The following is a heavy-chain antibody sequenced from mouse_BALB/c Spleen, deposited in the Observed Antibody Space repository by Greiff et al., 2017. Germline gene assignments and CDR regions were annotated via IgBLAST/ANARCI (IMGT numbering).Heavy chain of an antibody. CDR1: GYSITSGYY. D-gene: IGHD3-1*01. CDR3: ARDRSGAMDY. Sequence: EVQLQQSGPGLVKPSQSLSLTCSVTGYSITSGYYWNWIRQFPGNKLEWMGYISYDGSNNYNPSLKNRISITRYTSKNQFFLKLNSVTTEDTATYYCARDRSGAMDYWGQGTSVTVSS. CDR2: ISYDGSN. J-gene: IGHJ4*01. V-gene: IGHV3-6*02.